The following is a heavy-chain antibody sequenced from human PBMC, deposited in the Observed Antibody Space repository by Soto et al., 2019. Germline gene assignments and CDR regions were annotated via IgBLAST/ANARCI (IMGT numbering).Heavy chain of an antibody. CDR3: VREDIALAHFGMDV. CDR1: GFTFSSYW. J-gene: IGHJ6*02. D-gene: IGHD5-18*01. V-gene: IGHV3-74*01. Sequence: GGSLRLSCAASGFTFSSYWMHWVRLAPGTGLVWVSRIKPDGSIIDYADSVKGRFTISRDNAKNMVYLQMNSLRAEDTAVYYCVREDIALAHFGMDVWGQGTTVTVS. CDR2: IKPDGSII.